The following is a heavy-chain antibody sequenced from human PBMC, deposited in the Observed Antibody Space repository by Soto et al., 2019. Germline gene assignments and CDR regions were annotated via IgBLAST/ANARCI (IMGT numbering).Heavy chain of an antibody. J-gene: IGHJ4*02. D-gene: IGHD6-19*01. CDR1: GFTFSSYG. CDR3: VQGMAVARQWLGY. CDR2: ISGDGRDT. Sequence: QVQLVESGGGVVQPERSLRLSCAASGFTFSSYGMHWVRQAPGKGLEWVAAISGDGRDTYYGDSVKGRFTISRDNSRNTLYVQMNSLRVEDTAVYYWVQGMAVARQWLGYWGQGTLVTVSS. V-gene: IGHV3-30*18.